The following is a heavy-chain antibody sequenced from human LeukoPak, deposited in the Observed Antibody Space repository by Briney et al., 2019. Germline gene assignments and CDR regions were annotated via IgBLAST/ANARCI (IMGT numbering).Heavy chain of an antibody. J-gene: IGHJ3*02. CDR2: ISGSGGST. CDR1: GFTFSIYA. CDR3: AKDPRRIVGAGDAFDI. V-gene: IGHV3-23*01. D-gene: IGHD1-26*01. Sequence: GGSLRLSCAASGFTFSIYAMSWVRQAPGKGLEWVSAISGSGGSTYYADSVKGRFTISRDNSKNTLYLQMNSLRAEDTAVYYCAKDPRRIVGAGDAFDIWGQGTMVTVSS.